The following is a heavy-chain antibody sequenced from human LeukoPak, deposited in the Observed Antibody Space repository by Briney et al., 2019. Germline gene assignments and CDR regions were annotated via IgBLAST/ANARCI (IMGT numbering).Heavy chain of an antibody. Sequence: GGSLRLSCAASGFTFDDYGMSWVRQAPGKGLEWVSGINWNGGSTGYADSVKGRFTISRDNAKNSLYLQMNSLRAEDTALYHCARGILRYCSSTSCYYDLDYWGQGTLVTVSS. D-gene: IGHD2-2*01. J-gene: IGHJ4*02. V-gene: IGHV3-20*01. CDR2: INWNGGST. CDR1: GFTFDDYG. CDR3: ARGILRYCSSTSCYYDLDY.